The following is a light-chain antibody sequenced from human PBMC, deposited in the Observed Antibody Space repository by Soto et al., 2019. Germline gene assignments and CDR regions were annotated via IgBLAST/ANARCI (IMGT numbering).Light chain of an antibody. CDR2: LGS. V-gene: IGKV2-28*01. Sequence: DIVMTQSPLSLSVTPGEPASISCKSSQSLLHSNGYNFLDWYLQKPGQSPQLLISLGSNRASGVPDSVSVSGSGTDFSLRISRVEAEDIGVYYCMQALQNPVTFGPGSKVDI. CDR1: QSLLHSNGYNF. J-gene: IGKJ3*01. CDR3: MQALQNPVT.